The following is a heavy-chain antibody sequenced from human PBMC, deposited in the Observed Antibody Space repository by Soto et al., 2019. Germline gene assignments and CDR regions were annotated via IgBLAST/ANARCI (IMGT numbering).Heavy chain of an antibody. CDR1: GFTFSIYA. CDR2: TGGTGRTT. CDR3: ATVHNTSRSFDY. V-gene: IGHV3-23*01. D-gene: IGHD1-1*01. J-gene: IGHJ4*02. Sequence: GGSLRLSCAASGFTFSIYAMTWVRQAPGKGLEWVSTTGGTGRTTYYADSVKGRFTVSRDNSKNTLDLQMSSLRAEDTAVYYCATVHNTSRSFDYWSQGTLVTVSS.